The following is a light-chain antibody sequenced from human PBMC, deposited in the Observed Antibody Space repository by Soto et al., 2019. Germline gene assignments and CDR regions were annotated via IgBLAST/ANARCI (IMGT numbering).Light chain of an antibody. V-gene: IGKV1-39*01. CDR2: AAS. J-gene: IGKJ4*01. CDR1: QSICSY. CDR3: QQYGRSPLT. Sequence: MQETQSPSSLSSSLAFRVTVRFLASQSICSYLNWYQQKPGKAPKLLIYAASSLQSGVPSRFSGSGSGTDFTLTMSRRQAEDFAVYYCQQYGRSPLTFGGGTKVDIK.